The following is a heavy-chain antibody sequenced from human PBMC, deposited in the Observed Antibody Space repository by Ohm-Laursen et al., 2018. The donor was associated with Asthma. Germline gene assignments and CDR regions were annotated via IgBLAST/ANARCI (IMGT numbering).Heavy chain of an antibody. CDR1: GYTFSRYS. J-gene: IGHJ4*02. CDR2: ISSSSSYI. D-gene: IGHD3-16*01. CDR3: ARDLTRARGGY. Sequence: SLRLSCSASGYTFSRYSIHWIRQAPGKGLEWVSSISSSSSYIYYADSVKGRFTISRDNAKNSLYLQMNSLRAEDTAVYYCARDLTRARGGYWGQGTLVTVSS. V-gene: IGHV3-21*01.